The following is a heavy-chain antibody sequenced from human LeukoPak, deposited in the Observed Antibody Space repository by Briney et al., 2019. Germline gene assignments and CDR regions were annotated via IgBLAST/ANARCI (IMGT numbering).Heavy chain of an antibody. V-gene: IGHV3-30-3*01. J-gene: IGHJ4*02. CDR1: GFTFSSYA. CDR2: ISYDGSNK. Sequence: GRSLRLSCAASGFTFSSYAMHWVRQAPGKGLEWVAVISYDGSNKYYADSVKGRFTISRDNSKNTLYLQMNSLRAEDTAVYYCARVDNSGSKRGFDYWGQGTLVTVSS. D-gene: IGHD6-19*01. CDR3: ARVDNSGSKRGFDY.